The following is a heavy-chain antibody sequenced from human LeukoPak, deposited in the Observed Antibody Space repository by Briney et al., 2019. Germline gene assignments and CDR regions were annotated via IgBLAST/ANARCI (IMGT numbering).Heavy chain of an antibody. D-gene: IGHD3-10*01. Sequence: ASVKVSCKASGYTFTSYGISWVRQAPGQGLEWMGWISAYNGNTNYAQKLQGRVTMTTDTSTSTAYMELRSLRSDDTAVYYCARDEHYYGSGSYYKGDYYYGMDVWGQGTTVTVSS. CDR1: GYTFTSYG. CDR3: ARDEHYYGSGSYYKGDYYYGMDV. CDR2: ISAYNGNT. J-gene: IGHJ6*02. V-gene: IGHV1-18*01.